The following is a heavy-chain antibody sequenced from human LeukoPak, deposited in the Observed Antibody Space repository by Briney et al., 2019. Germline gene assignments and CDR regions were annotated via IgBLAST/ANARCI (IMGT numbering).Heavy chain of an antibody. Sequence: GESLKISCKAFGYSFTNFWIAWVRQMPGRGLEWMGFIYPTDSTTQYSPSFRGQVAISADKSISTAYLQWSSLKASDSAIYYCATVWSASDTWGQGTLITVSS. V-gene: IGHV5-51*01. CDR2: IYPTDSTT. CDR1: GYSFTNFW. J-gene: IGHJ5*02. CDR3: ATVWSASDT. D-gene: IGHD3-16*01.